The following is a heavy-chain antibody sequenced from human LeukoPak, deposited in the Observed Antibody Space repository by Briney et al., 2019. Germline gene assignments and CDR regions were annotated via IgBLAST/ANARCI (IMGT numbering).Heavy chain of an antibody. D-gene: IGHD1-26*01. CDR2: IKQDGSEK. CDR3: ARAMGATHFDY. J-gene: IGHJ4*02. V-gene: IGHV3-7*04. CDR1: GFTFSSYW. Sequence: GGSLRLSCAASGFTFSSYWMSWVRQAPGKGLEWVANIKQDGSEKFYVDSVKGRFTISRDNDKNSLCLQMNSLRAEDTAVYYCARAMGATHFDYWGQGILVTVSS.